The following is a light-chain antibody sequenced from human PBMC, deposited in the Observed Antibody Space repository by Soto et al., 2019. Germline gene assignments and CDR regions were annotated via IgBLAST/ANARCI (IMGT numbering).Light chain of an antibody. V-gene: IGKV1-5*01. CDR2: DTS. CDR1: QSLSGC. CDR3: QHYNSYSEA. Sequence: DIQMTQSPATLSASVGDRVTITCGAGQSLSGCFAWWQQKPGKAPNRLSYDTSSSKSAVPPRFSGSGSATAFTLTISSLQPDDFVTYYCQHYNSYSEAFGQGTKVDIK. J-gene: IGKJ1*01.